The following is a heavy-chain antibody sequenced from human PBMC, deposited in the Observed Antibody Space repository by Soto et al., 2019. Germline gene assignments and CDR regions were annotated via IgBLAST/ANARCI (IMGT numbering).Heavy chain of an antibody. D-gene: IGHD6-6*01. Sequence: SETLSLTCTVSGGSISSSSYYWGWICQPPGKGLEWIGSIYYSGSTYYNPSLKSRVTISVDTSKNQFSLKLSSVTAADTAVYYCARDRRGRTSIAARPGYYYYGMDVWGQGTTVTVSS. V-gene: IGHV4-39*02. CDR3: ARDRRGRTSIAARPGYYYYGMDV. CDR2: IYYSGST. CDR1: GGSISSSSYY. J-gene: IGHJ6*02.